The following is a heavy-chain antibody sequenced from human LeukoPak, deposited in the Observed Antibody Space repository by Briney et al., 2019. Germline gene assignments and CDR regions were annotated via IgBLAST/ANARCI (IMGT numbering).Heavy chain of an antibody. V-gene: IGHV3-30-3*01. CDR3: AREGNSGYDWNY. CDR1: GFTFSSYA. D-gene: IGHD5-12*01. J-gene: IGHJ4*02. Sequence: PGRSLRLSCAASGFTFSSYAMHWVRQAPGKGLEWVAVISYDGSNKYHADSVKGRFTISRDNSKNTLYLQMNSLRAEDTAVYYCAREGNSGYDWNYWGQGTLVTVSS. CDR2: ISYDGSNK.